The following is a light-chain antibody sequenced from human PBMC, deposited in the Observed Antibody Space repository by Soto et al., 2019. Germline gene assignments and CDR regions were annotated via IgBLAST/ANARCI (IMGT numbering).Light chain of an antibody. CDR2: DAS. V-gene: IGKV1-5*01. CDR3: QQYYLYPLT. Sequence: DVPMTQSPSTLSASIGDRVFITCRASQSVGTWLAWYRQKPGKAPDLLIYDASNLESGVPSRFSGSGSGTEFTLTINGLQPADFATYYCQQYYLYPLTFGGGTKVE. J-gene: IGKJ4*01. CDR1: QSVGTW.